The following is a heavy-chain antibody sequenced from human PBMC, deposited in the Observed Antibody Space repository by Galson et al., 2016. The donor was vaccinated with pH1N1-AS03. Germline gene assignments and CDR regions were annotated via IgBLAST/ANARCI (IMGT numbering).Heavy chain of an antibody. Sequence: SLRLSCAASGFTFSSYAMNWVRQAPGKGLEWVSAISNSGGTTYYADSVKGRSTISRDNSKNTLYLQMNSLRAEDTAVYYCAKASAAAGTRTFDYWGQGTLVIVSS. CDR3: AKASAAAGTRTFDY. J-gene: IGHJ4*02. D-gene: IGHD6-13*01. CDR2: ISNSGGTT. CDR1: GFTFSSYA. V-gene: IGHV3-23*01.